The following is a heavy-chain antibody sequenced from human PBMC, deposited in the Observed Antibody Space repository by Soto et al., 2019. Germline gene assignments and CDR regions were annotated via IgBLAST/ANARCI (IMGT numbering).Heavy chain of an antibody. CDR1: GFTFSSYG. Sequence: HPGGSLRLSCAASGFTFSSYGMHWVRQAPGKGLEWVAVISYDGSNKYYADSVKGRFTISRDNSKNTLYLQMNSLRAEDTAVYYCAKARTAMVDTYYYGMDVWGQGTTVTVSS. CDR2: ISYDGSNK. J-gene: IGHJ6*02. V-gene: IGHV3-30*18. CDR3: AKARTAMVDTYYYGMDV. D-gene: IGHD5-18*01.